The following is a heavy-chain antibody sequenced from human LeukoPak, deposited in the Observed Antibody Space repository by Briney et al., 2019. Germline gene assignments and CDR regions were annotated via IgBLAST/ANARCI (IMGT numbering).Heavy chain of an antibody. CDR2: IHPVESNT. CDR1: GYSFATYW. J-gene: IGHJ4*02. V-gene: IGHV5-51*01. D-gene: IGHD5-12*01. CDR3: VRSAHSGFFIDY. Sequence: GESLKISCKGSGYSFATYWIGWARQMPGKGLEWMGIIHPVESNTRYSPSFQGQVTISADKSISTAYLQWSSLKASDTAIYYCVRSAHSGFFIDYWGQGTLVTVST.